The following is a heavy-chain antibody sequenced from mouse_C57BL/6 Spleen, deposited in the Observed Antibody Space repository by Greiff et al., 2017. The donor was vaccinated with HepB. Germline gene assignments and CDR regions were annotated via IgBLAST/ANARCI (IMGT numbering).Heavy chain of an antibody. V-gene: IGHV5-17*01. CDR3: ARGRCSTLGAMDY. CDR1: GFTFSDYG. CDR2: ISSGSSTI. J-gene: IGHJ4*01. D-gene: IGHD1-1*01. Sequence: DVMLVESGGGLVKPGGSLKLSCAASGFTFSDYGMHWVRQAPEKGLEWVAYISSGSSTIYYADTVKGRFTISRDNAKNTLFLQMTSLRSEDTAMYYCARGRCSTLGAMDYWGQGTSVTVSS.